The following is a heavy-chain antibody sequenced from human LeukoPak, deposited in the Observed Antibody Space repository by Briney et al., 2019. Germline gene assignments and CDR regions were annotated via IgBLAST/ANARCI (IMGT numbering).Heavy chain of an antibody. J-gene: IGHJ6*03. Sequence: GGSLRLSCEASGFSFSDYGVHWVRQAPGKGLEWVAFIRYDGSNKYYADSVKGRFTVSRDNSQSTLYLQMNSLRVEDTTVYYCAKRVVIKSTDYFYYYIHVWGKGTTVTVSS. CDR2: IRYDGSNK. V-gene: IGHV3-30*02. CDR3: AKRVVIKSTDYFYYYIHV. CDR1: GFSFSDYG. D-gene: IGHD3-3*01.